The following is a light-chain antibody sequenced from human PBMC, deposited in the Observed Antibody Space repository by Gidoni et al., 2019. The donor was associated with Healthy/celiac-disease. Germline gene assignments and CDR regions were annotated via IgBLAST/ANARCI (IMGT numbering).Light chain of an antibody. CDR2: EGS. CDR3: CAYAGSSTPYV. Sequence: QSALTQPASVSGSPGPSITISCTGTSSDVGSYNLVSWYQQHPGKAPKRMIYEGSKRPSGVAKRFSGSKSGNTASLTISGLQAEDEADYYCCAYAGSSTPYVFGTGTKVTVL. CDR1: SSDVGSYNL. V-gene: IGLV2-23*01. J-gene: IGLJ1*01.